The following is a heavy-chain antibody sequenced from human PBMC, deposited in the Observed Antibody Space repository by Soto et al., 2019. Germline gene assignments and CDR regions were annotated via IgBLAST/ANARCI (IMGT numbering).Heavy chain of an antibody. CDR3: ARAGYYGSGGYSTPYYYYYYGMDV. Sequence: GASVKVSCKASGYTFTSYGISWVRQAPGQGLEWMGWISAYNGNTNYAQKLQGRVTMTTDTSTSTAYMELRSLRSDDTAVYYCARAGYYGSGGYSTPYYYYYYGMDVWGQGTTVTVPS. V-gene: IGHV1-18*01. J-gene: IGHJ6*02. CDR1: GYTFTSYG. D-gene: IGHD3-10*01. CDR2: ISAYNGNT.